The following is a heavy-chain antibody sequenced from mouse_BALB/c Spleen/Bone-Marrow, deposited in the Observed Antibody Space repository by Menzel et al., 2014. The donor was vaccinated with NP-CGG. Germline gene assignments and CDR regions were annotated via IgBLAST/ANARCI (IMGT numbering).Heavy chain of an antibody. D-gene: IGHD1-1*01. CDR3: ARAGGLRSSWFAY. CDR1: GYTFTSYW. J-gene: IGHJ3*01. Sequence: QVQLKESGAELAKPGASVKMSCKASGYTFTSYWMHWVKQRPGQGLEWIGYINPSTGYTEYNQKFKDKATLTADKSSSTAYMQLSSLTSGDSAVYYCARAGGLRSSWFAYWGQGTLVTVSA. V-gene: IGHV1-7*01. CDR2: INPSTGYT.